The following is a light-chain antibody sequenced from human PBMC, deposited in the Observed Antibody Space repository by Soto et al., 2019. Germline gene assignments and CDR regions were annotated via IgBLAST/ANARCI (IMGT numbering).Light chain of an antibody. CDR2: GAS. CDR1: QSVGSL. V-gene: IGKV3-15*01. CDR3: QQYNKWPPLT. Sequence: ETMMTQSPATLSVSPGERATLSCRASQSVGSLLAWYQQKPGQSPRLLIYGASTRATGIPDRFSGSGSGTEFTITISNLQSEDFAVYSCQQYNKWPPLTFGGGTKVEIK. J-gene: IGKJ4*01.